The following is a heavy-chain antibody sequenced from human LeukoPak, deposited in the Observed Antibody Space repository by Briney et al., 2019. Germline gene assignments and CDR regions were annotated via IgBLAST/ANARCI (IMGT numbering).Heavy chain of an antibody. CDR2: IIPIFGTA. Sequence: GSSVKVSCKASGGTFISYAISWVQQAPGQGLEWMGGIIPIFGTANYAQKFQGRVTITTDESTSTAYMELSSLRSADTAVYYCARLPSIAAAGSDYYYMDVWGKGTTVTVSS. CDR3: ARLPSIAAAGSDYYYMDV. D-gene: IGHD6-13*01. V-gene: IGHV1-69*05. CDR1: GGTFISYA. J-gene: IGHJ6*03.